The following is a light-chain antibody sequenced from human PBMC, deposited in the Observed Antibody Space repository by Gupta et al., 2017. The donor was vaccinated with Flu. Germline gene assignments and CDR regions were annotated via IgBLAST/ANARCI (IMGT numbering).Light chain of an antibody. Sequence: AIRTPQSPSSVSASTGHSVTITCPASEGISSYLDWYQQKPGKAPKLLIYAASTLQSGVPSRFSGSGSGTDFTLTISCLQSEDFATYYCLQDYSYPRTFGPGTKVEIK. J-gene: IGKJ1*01. CDR3: LQDYSYPRT. CDR1: EGISSY. CDR2: AAS. V-gene: IGKV1-8*01.